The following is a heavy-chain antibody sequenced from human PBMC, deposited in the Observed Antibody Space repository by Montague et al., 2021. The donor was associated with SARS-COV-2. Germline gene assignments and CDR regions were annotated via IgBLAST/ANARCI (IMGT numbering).Heavy chain of an antibody. CDR1: GFTFSSYS. CDR3: ARDAGTGGYDFLPGYYRVFDY. V-gene: IGHV3-48*04. CDR2: ISSSSSTI. Sequence: SLRLSCAASGFTFSSYSMNWVRQAPGKGLEWVSYISSSSSTIYYADSVKGRFTISRDNAKNSLYLQMNSLRAEDTAVYYCARDAGTGGYDFLPGYYRVFDYWGQGTLVTVSS. J-gene: IGHJ4*02. D-gene: IGHD3-9*01.